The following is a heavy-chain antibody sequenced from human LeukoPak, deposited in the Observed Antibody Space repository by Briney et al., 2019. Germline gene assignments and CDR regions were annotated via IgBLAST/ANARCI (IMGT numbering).Heavy chain of an antibody. D-gene: IGHD1-26*01. V-gene: IGHV5-51*01. J-gene: IGHJ5*02. CDR2: IYPGDSDT. CDR1: GYSFTSYW. Sequence: GESLKISCKGSGYSFTSYWIGWVRQMPGKGPEWMGIIYPGDSDTRYSPSFQGQVTISADKSISTAYLQWSSLKASDTAMYYCARSEGGSYMGGNWFDPWGQGTLVTVSS. CDR3: ARSEGGSYMGGNWFDP.